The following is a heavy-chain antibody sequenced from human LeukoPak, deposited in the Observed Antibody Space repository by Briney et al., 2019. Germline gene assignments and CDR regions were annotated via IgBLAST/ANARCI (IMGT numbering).Heavy chain of an antibody. CDR3: ARVPFYCSGGSCYLGYFDY. J-gene: IGHJ4*02. D-gene: IGHD2-15*01. Sequence: SETLSLTCAVSGYSISSGYYWGWIRQPPGKGLEWIGSIYHSGSTYYNPSLKSRVTISVDTSKNQFSLKLSSVTAADTAVYYCARVPFYCSGGSCYLGYFDYWDQGTLVTVSS. V-gene: IGHV4-38-2*01. CDR1: GYSISSGYY. CDR2: IYHSGST.